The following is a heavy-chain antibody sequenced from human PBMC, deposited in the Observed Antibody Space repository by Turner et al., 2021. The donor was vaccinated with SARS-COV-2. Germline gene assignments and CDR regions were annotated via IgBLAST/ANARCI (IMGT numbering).Heavy chain of an antibody. Sequence: VQLVESGGGLLQTGGSLRLSCEASGFTFRRYDMNWVRQAPGKGLEWVSEISGSGSTTYYGDSVKGRFTISRDNDQNTLYLQMNSLRPEDTAIYYCARVVAVAGTPANTDSWGQGTLVTVYS. V-gene: IGHV3-48*03. J-gene: IGHJ5*01. CDR1: GFTFRRYD. D-gene: IGHD6-19*01. CDR3: ARVVAVAGTPANTDS. CDR2: ISGSGSTT.